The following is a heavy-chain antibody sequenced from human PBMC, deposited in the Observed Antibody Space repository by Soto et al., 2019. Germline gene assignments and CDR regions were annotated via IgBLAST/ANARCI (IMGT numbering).Heavy chain of an antibody. J-gene: IGHJ4*02. CDR3: AKDSSLVPVAAQFDY. Sequence: GGSLRLSCAASGFTFSSYAMSWVRQAPGKGLEWVSAISGSGGSTYYADSVKGRFTISRDNSKNTLYLQMNSLRAEDTAVYYCAKDSSLVPVAAQFDYWGQGTLVTVSS. D-gene: IGHD2-15*01. CDR2: ISGSGGST. V-gene: IGHV3-23*01. CDR1: GFTFSSYA.